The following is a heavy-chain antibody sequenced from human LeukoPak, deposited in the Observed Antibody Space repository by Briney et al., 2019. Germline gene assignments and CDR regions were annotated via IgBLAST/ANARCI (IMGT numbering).Heavy chain of an antibody. CDR2: ISSSGSTI. CDR1: GFTFSSYE. Sequence: GGSLRLSCAASGFTFSSYEMNWVRQAPGKGLEWVSYISSSGSTIYYADSVKGRFTISRDNAKNSLYLQMSSLRAEDTAVYYCARDNYGDFFDYWGQGTLVTVSS. D-gene: IGHD4-17*01. V-gene: IGHV3-48*03. J-gene: IGHJ4*02. CDR3: ARDNYGDFFDY.